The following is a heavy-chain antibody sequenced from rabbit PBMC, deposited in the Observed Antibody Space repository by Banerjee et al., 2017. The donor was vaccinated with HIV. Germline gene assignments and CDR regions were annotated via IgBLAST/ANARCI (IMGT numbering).Heavy chain of an antibody. Sequence: QEQLVEYGGDLVKPGGTLTLTCKASGIDFSSYYAMCWVRQAPGKGLEWIGCIYIGSGNTYYPSWAKGRFTITRSTSLNTVDLKMTSLTAADTATYFCARAFAGSRAYFNLWGQGTLVTVS. CDR3: ARAFAGSRAYFNL. CDR2: IYIGSGNT. V-gene: IGHV1S43*01. CDR1: GIDFSSYYA. D-gene: IGHD4-2*01. J-gene: IGHJ4*01.